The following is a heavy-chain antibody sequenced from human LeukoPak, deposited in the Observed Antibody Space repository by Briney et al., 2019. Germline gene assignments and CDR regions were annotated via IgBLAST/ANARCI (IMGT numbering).Heavy chain of an antibody. J-gene: IGHJ5*02. CDR2: FDPEDGET. CDR3: ALNRDGYNYDSFWFDP. CDR1: GYTLTELS. V-gene: IGHV1-24*01. D-gene: IGHD5-24*01. Sequence: GASVKVSCKVSGYTLTELSMHWVRQAPGKGLEWMGGFDPEDGETIYAQKFQGRVTMTEDTSTDTAYMELSSLRSEDTAVYYCALNRDGYNYDSFWFDPWGQGTLVTVSS.